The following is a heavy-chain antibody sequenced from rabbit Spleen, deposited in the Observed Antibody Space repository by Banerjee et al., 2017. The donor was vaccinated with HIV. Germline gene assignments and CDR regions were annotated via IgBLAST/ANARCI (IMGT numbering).Heavy chain of an antibody. D-gene: IGHD6-1*01. CDR3: AREDVYGYPFPTKL. J-gene: IGHJ4*01. V-gene: IGHV1S40*01. CDR1: GFSFSHSDW. CDR2: IDPIFGTT. Sequence: QSLEESGGDLVKPGASLTLTCTASGFSFSHSDWIYWVRQAPGKGLEWIGYIDPIFGTTHYASWAKGRFTISKTSSTTVTLQMTSLTAADTATYFCAREDVYGYPFPTKLWGPGTLVT.